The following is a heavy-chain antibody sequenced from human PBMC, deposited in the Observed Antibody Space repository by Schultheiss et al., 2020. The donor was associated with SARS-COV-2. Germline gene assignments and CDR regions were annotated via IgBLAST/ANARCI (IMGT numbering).Heavy chain of an antibody. CDR1: GFTFSSYA. Sequence: GGSLRLSCAASGFTFSSYAMSWVRQAPGKGLEWVSRINAAGTDPYYAGSVKGRFSISRDNAKNTLYLQMNGLRAEDTAVYYCARVGRDCSHGICYNAEYFQHWGQGTLVTVSS. D-gene: IGHD2-8*01. CDR3: ARVGRDCSHGICYNAEYFQH. CDR2: INAAGTDP. J-gene: IGHJ1*01. V-gene: IGHV3-23*01.